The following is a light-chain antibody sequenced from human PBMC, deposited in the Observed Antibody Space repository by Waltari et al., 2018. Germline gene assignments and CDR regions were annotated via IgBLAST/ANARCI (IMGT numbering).Light chain of an antibody. V-gene: IGKV3-11*01. J-gene: IGKJ4*01. CDR1: QSVNTY. CDR3: QQRANWLT. Sequence: EIVLTQSPATLSLSPGERATLSCRASQSVNTYLAWYQQRPGQAPRLLIYDASNRATGIPARFSGSGFGTDFTLTISTLEPEDFAVHYCQQRANWLTFGGGTKVEIK. CDR2: DAS.